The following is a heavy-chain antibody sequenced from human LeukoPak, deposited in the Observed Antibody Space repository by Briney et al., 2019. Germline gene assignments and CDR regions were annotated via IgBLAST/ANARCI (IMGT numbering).Heavy chain of an antibody. CDR3: ARDLFTSSWYRWFDP. Sequence: SETLSLTCTVSGGSISSGNYYWSWIRQPAGKGLEWVGRIYSSGSTNYNPSLKSRVTISEDTSKNQFSLKLTSVTAADTAVYYCARDLFTSSWYRWFDPWGQGTLVTVSS. V-gene: IGHV4-61*02. CDR1: GGSISSGNYY. J-gene: IGHJ5*02. CDR2: IYSSGST. D-gene: IGHD6-13*01.